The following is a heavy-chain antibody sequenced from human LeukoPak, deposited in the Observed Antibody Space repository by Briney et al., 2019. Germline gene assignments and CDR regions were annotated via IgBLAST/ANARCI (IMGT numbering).Heavy chain of an antibody. CDR2: ISSSGGST. CDR1: GFTFSSYA. J-gene: IGHJ4*02. D-gene: IGHD3-3*01. Sequence: PGGSLRLSCAASGFTFSSYAMSWVRQASGKGLEWVSAISSSGGSTYYAVSVKGRFTISRDNSKNTLYLQMNSLRAEDTAIYYCAKVSSTIFGVIDYWGQGTLVTVSS. CDR3: AKVSSTIFGVIDY. V-gene: IGHV3-23*01.